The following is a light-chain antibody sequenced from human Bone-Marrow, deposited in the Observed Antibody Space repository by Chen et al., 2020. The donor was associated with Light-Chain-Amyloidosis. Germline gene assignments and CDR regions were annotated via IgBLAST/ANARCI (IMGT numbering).Light chain of an antibody. CDR1: QTISNW. Sequence: DIQMTQSPSTLSASVGDRVTITCRASQTISNWLAWYQQKPGKAPKVLIYKASSLANGIPSRFSGSGSGTEFTLTISSLQPDDFATYYCQQYYSYPPTFGPGTKVDIK. CDR3: QQYYSYPPT. J-gene: IGKJ3*01. V-gene: IGKV1-5*03. CDR2: KAS.